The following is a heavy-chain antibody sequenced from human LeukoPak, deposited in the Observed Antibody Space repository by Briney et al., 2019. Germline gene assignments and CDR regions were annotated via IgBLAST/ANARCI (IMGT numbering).Heavy chain of an antibody. D-gene: IGHD5-12*01. V-gene: IGHV3-23*01. J-gene: IGHJ5*02. CDR3: AKVGPWMARIGNWFDP. CDR1: GFTFSSYG. Sequence: GGSLRLSCAASGFTFSSYGMSWVRQAPGKGLEWVSAISGSGGSTYYADSVKGRFTISRDNSKNTLYLQMNSLRAEDTAVYSGAKVGPWMARIGNWFDPWGQGTLVTVSS. CDR2: ISGSGGST.